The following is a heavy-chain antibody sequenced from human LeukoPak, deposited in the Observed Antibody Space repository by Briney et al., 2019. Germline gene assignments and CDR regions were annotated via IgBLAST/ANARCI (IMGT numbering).Heavy chain of an antibody. CDR1: GGTFSSYA. CDR3: ARELKWGLLRKDWFDP. CDR2: IIPIFGTA. Sequence: SVKVSCKASGGTFSSYAISWVRQAPGQGLEWMGGIIPIFGTANYAQKFQGRVTITADKSTSTAYMELSSLRSEDTAVYYCARELKWGLLRKDWFDPWGQGTLVTVSS. D-gene: IGHD2-15*01. J-gene: IGHJ5*02. V-gene: IGHV1-69*06.